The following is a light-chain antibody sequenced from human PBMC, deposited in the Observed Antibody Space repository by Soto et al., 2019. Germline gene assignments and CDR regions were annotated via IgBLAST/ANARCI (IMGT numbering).Light chain of an antibody. J-gene: IGKJ1*01. CDR3: QQYGGSPRT. CDR2: GAS. V-gene: IGKV3-20*01. Sequence: LTQSPSFLSASVGDRVTITCRASQGISSYLAWYQQKPGQAPRLLIYGASNRATGIPDRFSGSGSGTDFTLTISKLEPEDFAVYHCQQYGGSPRTFGQGTKVELK. CDR1: QGISSY.